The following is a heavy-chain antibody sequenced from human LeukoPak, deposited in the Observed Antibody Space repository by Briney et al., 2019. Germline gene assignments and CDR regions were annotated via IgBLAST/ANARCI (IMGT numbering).Heavy chain of an antibody. D-gene: IGHD2-2*01. CDR3: AKGPLESSNYYYDF. CDR1: GFTVSTNY. J-gene: IGHJ4*02. CDR2: VYSGGNT. V-gene: IGHV3-53*01. Sequence: PGGSLRLSCAASGFTVSTNYMSWVRQAPGKGLECVSVVYSGGNTYYADSVKGRFTISRDNSENTLYLQMNNLRAEDTAVYYCAKGPLESSNYYYDFWGQGTMVTVSS.